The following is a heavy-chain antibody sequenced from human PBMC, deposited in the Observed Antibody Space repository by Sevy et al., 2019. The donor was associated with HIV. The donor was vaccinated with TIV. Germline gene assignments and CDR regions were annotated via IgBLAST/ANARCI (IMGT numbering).Heavy chain of an antibody. Sequence: GGSLRLSCAASGFTVSSYGMHWVRQAPGKGLEWVAVIYYDGVNKFYADSVKGRFTISRDNSKNTLYLQMNSLRAEDTAVYYCAKGYYYDSSRYWKDAFDIWGPGTMVTVSS. CDR1: GFTVSSYG. CDR2: IYYDGVNK. D-gene: IGHD3-22*01. V-gene: IGHV3-33*06. CDR3: AKGYYYDSSRYWKDAFDI. J-gene: IGHJ3*02.